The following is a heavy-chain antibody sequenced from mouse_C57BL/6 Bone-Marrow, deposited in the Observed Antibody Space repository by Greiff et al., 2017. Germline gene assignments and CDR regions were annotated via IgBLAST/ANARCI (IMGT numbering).Heavy chain of an antibody. V-gene: IGHV5-6*01. CDR1: GFTFSSYG. CDR2: ISSGGSYT. J-gene: IGHJ4*01. CDR3: ARHQKTYYYGSSFYAMDY. Sequence: EVNLVESGGDLVKPGGSLKLSCAASGFTFSSYGMSWVRQTPDKRLEWVATISSGGSYTYYPDSVKGRFTISRDNAKNTLYLQMSSQKSEDTAMYYCARHQKTYYYGSSFYAMDYWGQGTSVTVSS. D-gene: IGHD1-1*01.